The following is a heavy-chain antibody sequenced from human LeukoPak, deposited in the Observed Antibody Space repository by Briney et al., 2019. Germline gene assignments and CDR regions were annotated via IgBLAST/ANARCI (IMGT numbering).Heavy chain of an antibody. CDR3: ARDGRYSGSYWNWFDP. V-gene: IGHV4-61*02. Sequence: SETLSLTCTVSGGSISSGSYYWSWIRQPAGKGLEWIGRIYTSGSTNYNPSLKSRITISVDTSKNQFSLKLSSVTAADTAVYYCARDGRYSGSYWNWFDPWGQGTLVTVSS. CDR2: IYTSGST. CDR1: GGSISSGSYY. J-gene: IGHJ5*02. D-gene: IGHD1-26*01.